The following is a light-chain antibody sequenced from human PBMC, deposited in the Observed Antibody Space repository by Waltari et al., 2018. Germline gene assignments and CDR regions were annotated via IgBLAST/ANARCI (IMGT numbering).Light chain of an antibody. Sequence: DAVMTQSPLSLPVTLGQPASISCRSSQSLVFSEGNTYLNWFQQRPGQSPRRLIYQVSNRDSGVPDRFSGSGSGTDFTLKISRVEAEDVGVYYCMQGSYWPFTFGPGTKVDIK. J-gene: IGKJ3*01. V-gene: IGKV2-30*01. CDR3: MQGSYWPFT. CDR1: QSLVFSEGNTY. CDR2: QVS.